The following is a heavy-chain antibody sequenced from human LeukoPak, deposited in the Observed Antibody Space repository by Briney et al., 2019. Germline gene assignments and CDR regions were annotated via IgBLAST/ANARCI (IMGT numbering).Heavy chain of an antibody. CDR2: INPSGGST. CDR1: GYTFTSYG. CDR3: ARDLEMTTIPYF. J-gene: IGHJ4*02. V-gene: IGHV1-46*01. D-gene: IGHD5-24*01. Sequence: GASVKVSCKASGYTFTSYGISWVRQAPGQGLEWMGIINPSGGSTSYTQKFQGRVTMTRDMSTSTVYMELSSLRSEDTAVYYCARDLEMTTIPYFWGQGTLVTVSS.